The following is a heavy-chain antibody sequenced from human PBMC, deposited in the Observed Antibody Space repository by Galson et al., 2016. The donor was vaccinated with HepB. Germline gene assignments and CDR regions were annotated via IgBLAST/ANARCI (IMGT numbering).Heavy chain of an antibody. CDR3: AKDPNGDCLGSSDS. CDR1: GLTFSNYA. V-gene: IGHV3-23*01. J-gene: IGHJ3*01. Sequence: SLRLSCAGSGLTFSNYAMTWVRQSPGKGLEWVSTITGSGAGTYYADSAKGRFTVARDNSNNTLFLQMNSLIAEDTALYHCAKDPNGDCLGSSDSCGKGTKVIGSS. CDR2: ITGSGAGT. D-gene: IGHD2-21*02.